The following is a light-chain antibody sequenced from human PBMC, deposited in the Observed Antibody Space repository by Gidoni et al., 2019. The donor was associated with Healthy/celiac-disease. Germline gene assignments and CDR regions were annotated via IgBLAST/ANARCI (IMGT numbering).Light chain of an antibody. J-gene: IGKJ5*01. CDR3: QQRSNWPLT. CDR1: QSVSSY. V-gene: IGKV3-11*01. Sequence: EIVLTQSPATLSLSPGERATLSCRASQSVSSYLAWYHQKPGQAPRLLIYDASNRATGIPARFSGIGSGTDFTLTISSLEPEDFAVYYCQQRSNWPLTFGQGTRLEIK. CDR2: DAS.